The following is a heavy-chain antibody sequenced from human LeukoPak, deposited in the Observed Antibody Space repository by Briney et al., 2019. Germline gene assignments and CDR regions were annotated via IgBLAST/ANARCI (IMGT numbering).Heavy chain of an antibody. Sequence: PSETLSLTCTVSGGSISSGSYYWSWIRQPAGKGLEWIGRIYTSGSTNYNPSLKSRVTISVDTSKNQFSLKLSSVTAADTAVYYCAREDSGLLWSRGDTFDPWGQGTLVTVPS. V-gene: IGHV4-61*02. D-gene: IGHD3-10*01. CDR3: AREDSGLLWSRGDTFDP. J-gene: IGHJ5*02. CDR2: IYTSGST. CDR1: GGSISSGSYY.